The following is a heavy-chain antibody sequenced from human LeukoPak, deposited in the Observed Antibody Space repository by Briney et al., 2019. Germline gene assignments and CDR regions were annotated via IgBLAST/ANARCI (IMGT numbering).Heavy chain of an antibody. J-gene: IGHJ4*02. D-gene: IGHD3-10*01. CDR2: INWNGGST. Sequence: PGGSLRLSCAASGFTFGDYGMSWVRQAPGKGLEWVSGINWNGGSTGYADSAKGRFTISRDNAKNSLYLQMNSLRAEDTALYYCAREPYGSGSYGVDYWGQRTLVTVSS. CDR1: GFTFGDYG. CDR3: AREPYGSGSYGVDY. V-gene: IGHV3-20*04.